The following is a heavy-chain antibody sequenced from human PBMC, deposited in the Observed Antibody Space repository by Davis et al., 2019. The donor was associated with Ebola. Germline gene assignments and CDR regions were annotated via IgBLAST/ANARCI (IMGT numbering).Heavy chain of an antibody. Sequence: AASVKVSCKASGYTFTRYDINWVRQATGQGLEWMGWMNPNSGNTGYAQKFQGRVTMTRNTSISTAYMELSSLRSEDTAVYYCARHLMVRGVVYWYFYLWGRGTLVTVSS. D-gene: IGHD3-10*01. V-gene: IGHV1-8*01. CDR2: MNPNSGNT. J-gene: IGHJ2*01. CDR1: GYTFTRYD. CDR3: ARHLMVRGVVYWYFYL.